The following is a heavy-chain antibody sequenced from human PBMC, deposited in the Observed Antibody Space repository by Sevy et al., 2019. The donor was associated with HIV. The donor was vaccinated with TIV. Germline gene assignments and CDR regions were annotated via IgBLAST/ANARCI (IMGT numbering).Heavy chain of an antibody. Sequence: GGSLRLSCAASGFTFSAHAMHWVRQAPGKGLEWVAVISYDGSYKQYADSVKGRFSISRDDSKNTLYLQMNSLRTEDTALFYCARDSGYTTVWYPGGDWGQGTLVTVSS. CDR1: GFTFSAHA. CDR2: ISYDGSYK. J-gene: IGHJ1*01. D-gene: IGHD6-19*01. V-gene: IGHV3-30-3*01. CDR3: ARDSGYTTVWYPGGD.